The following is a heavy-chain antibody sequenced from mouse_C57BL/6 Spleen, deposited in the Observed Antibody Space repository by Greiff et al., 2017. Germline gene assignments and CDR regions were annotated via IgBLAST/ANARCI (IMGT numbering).Heavy chain of an antibody. CDR1: GFNIKDDY. V-gene: IGHV14-4*01. CDR3: TTSDTTVVGPEAY. J-gene: IGHJ3*01. D-gene: IGHD1-1*01. Sequence: EVQLQQSGAELVRPGASVKLSCTASGFNIKDDYMHWVKQRPEQGLEWIGWIDPENGDTEYASKFQGKATITADTSSNTAYLQLSSLTSEDTAVYYCTTSDTTVVGPEAYWGQGTLVTVSA. CDR2: IDPENGDT.